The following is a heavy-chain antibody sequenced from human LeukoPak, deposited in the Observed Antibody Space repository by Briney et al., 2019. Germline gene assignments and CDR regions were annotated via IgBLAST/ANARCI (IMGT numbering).Heavy chain of an antibody. CDR1: GFTFSSYA. D-gene: IGHD4-11*01. CDR3: AKTPNIYCNYLY. Sequence: PGGSLTQSFAASGFTFSSYAMSWVRQAPGKGLEWVSAISGSGGSTYYADSVKGRFTISRDNSKNTLYLQMNSLRAEDTAVYYCAKTPNIYCNYLYWGQGTLVTVSS. J-gene: IGHJ4*02. V-gene: IGHV3-23*01. CDR2: ISGSGGST.